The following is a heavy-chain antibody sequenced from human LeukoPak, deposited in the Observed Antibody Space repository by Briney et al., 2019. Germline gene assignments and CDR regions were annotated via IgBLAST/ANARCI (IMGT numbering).Heavy chain of an antibody. J-gene: IGHJ4*02. D-gene: IGHD3-10*01. Sequence: SETLSPTSTVSVDSISSGNYYCNWIRLSTGRGLEWIGLIYSSVSAHSNPSFKTRVTISLDTSKNHFSLKLNSVTAPHTAVYSCARRFGLWGRGTLVTV. CDR3: ARRFGL. V-gene: IGHV4-61*02. CDR2: IYSSVSA. CDR1: VDSISSGNYY.